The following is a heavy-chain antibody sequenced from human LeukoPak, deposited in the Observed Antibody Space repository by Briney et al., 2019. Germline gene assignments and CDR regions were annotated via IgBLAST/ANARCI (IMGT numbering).Heavy chain of an antibody. Sequence: GGSLRLSCAASGFTFSSYAMHWVRQAPAKGLEWVAVISYDGSNKYYADSVKGRFIISRDNSKNTLYLQMNSLRAEDTAVYYCARDDDCGGFDYWGQGTLVTVSS. CDR1: GFTFSSYA. CDR2: ISYDGSNK. V-gene: IGHV3-30-3*01. D-gene: IGHD2-21*02. J-gene: IGHJ4*02. CDR3: ARDDDCGGFDY.